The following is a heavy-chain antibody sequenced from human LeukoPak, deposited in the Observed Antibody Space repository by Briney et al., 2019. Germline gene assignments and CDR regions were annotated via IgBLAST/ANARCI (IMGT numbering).Heavy chain of an antibody. V-gene: IGHV4-39*07. J-gene: IGHJ6*03. CDR1: GGSISSSSYY. CDR3: ARDFSSSSTVYYYYYMDV. CDR2: IYYSGST. D-gene: IGHD6-6*01. Sequence: SETLSLTCTVSGGSISSSSYYWGWIRQPPGKGLEWIGSIYYSGSTYYNPSLKSRVTISLDTSKNQFSLRLSSVTAADTAIYYCARDFSSSSTVYYYYYMDVWGKGTTVTVSS.